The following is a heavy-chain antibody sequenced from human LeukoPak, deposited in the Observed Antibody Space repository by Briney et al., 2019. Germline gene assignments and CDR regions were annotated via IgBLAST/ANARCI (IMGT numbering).Heavy chain of an antibody. D-gene: IGHD3-10*01. CDR1: GFTFSNAW. J-gene: IGHJ3*02. V-gene: IGHV3-15*01. CDR3: TTDWAMVRGVTDAFDI. CDR2: IKSKTDGGTT. Sequence: GGSLRLSCAASGFTFSNAWMGWVRQAPGKGLEWVGRIKSKTDGGTTDYAAPVKGRFTISRDDSKNTLYLQMNSLKTEDTAVYYCTTDWAMVRGVTDAFDIWGQGTMVTVSS.